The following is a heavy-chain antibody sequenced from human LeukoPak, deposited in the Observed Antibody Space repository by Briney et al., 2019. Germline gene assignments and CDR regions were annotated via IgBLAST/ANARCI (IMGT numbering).Heavy chain of an antibody. CDR1: GGSFSGYY. V-gene: IGHV4-34*01. CDR2: INHSGST. J-gene: IGHJ4*02. Sequence: SETLSLTCAVYGGSFSGYYWSWIRQPPGKGLEWIGEINHSGSTNYNPSLKSRVTISVDTSKNQFSLKLSSMTAADTAVYYCARSVGTTVTPHFDYWGQGTLVTVSS. CDR3: ARSVGTTVTPHFDY. D-gene: IGHD4-17*01.